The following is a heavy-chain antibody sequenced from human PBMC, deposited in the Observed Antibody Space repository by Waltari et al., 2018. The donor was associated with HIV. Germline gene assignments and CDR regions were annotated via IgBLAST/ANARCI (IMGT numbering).Heavy chain of an antibody. D-gene: IGHD6-25*01. J-gene: IGHJ6*02. CDR2: ISGSRDST. V-gene: IGHV3-23*01. CDR1: GFTFSRCV. Sequence: VQLLESGGGLVQPGGSLRLSCGASGFTFSRCVMNWVRQAPGKGLEWVSGISGSRDSTYYADSVRGRFAISRDNSKNMVYLQMNSLRADDTAVYYCAKGGGNIYYGFDVRGQGTTVTVSS. CDR3: AKGGGNIYYGFDV.